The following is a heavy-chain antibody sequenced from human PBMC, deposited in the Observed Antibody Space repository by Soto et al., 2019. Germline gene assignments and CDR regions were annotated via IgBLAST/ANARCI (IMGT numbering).Heavy chain of an antibody. CDR1: GYTFTIYA. D-gene: IGHD3-22*01. V-gene: IGHV1-3*01. CDR2: INAGNGNT. J-gene: IGHJ4*02. Sequence: GASVKVSCKTSGYTFTIYAMHWVRQAPGQRLEWMGWINAGNGNTKYSQKFQGRVTITRDTSASTAFMELSSLRSEDTAVYYCARVITMIVVALGYWGQGTLVTVS. CDR3: ARVITMIVVALGY.